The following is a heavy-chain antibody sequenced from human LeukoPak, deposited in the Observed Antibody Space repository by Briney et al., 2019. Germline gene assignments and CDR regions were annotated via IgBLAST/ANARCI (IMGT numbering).Heavy chain of an antibody. V-gene: IGHV4-39*07. Sequence: SETLSLTCTVSGGSVSSSSYYWGWIRQPPGKGLEWIGTIYYSGGTYYNPSLKSRVTISVDTSKNQFSLKLSSVTAADTAVYYCASHGSYGSGSLIWGQGTLVTVSS. CDR3: ASHGSYGSGSLI. CDR2: IYYSGGT. D-gene: IGHD3-10*01. CDR1: GGSVSSSSYY. J-gene: IGHJ4*02.